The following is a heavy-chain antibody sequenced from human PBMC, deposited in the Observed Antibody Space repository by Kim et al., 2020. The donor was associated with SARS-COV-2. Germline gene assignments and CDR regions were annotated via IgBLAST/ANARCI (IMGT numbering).Heavy chain of an antibody. V-gene: IGHV3-23*01. CDR3: AKTHYDYVWGSYRKPYFDY. D-gene: IGHD3-16*02. Sequence: KGRCTISRDNSKNTLYLQMNSLRAEDTAVYYCAKTHYDYVWGSYRKPYFDYWGQGTLVTVSS. J-gene: IGHJ4*02.